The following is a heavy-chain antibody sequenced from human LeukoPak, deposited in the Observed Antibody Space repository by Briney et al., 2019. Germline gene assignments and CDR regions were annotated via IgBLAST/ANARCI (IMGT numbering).Heavy chain of an antibody. CDR1: GFTFSSYE. CDR3: AGLGITMIGGV. V-gene: IGHV3-48*03. Sequence: GGSLRLSCAASGFTFSSYEMNWVRRAPGKGLEWVSYISSSGSTIYYADSVKGRFTISRDNAKNSLYLQMNSLRAEDTAVYYCAGLGITMIGGVWGKGSTVAIS. D-gene: IGHD3-10*02. J-gene: IGHJ6*03. CDR2: ISSSGSTI.